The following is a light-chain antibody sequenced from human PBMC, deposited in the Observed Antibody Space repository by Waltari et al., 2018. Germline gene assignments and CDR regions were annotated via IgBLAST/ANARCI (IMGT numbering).Light chain of an antibody. CDR1: SSNIGHNA. V-gene: IGLV1-36*01. CDR2: YDD. Sequence: QSVLTQPPSVSEAPRQRVTISCSGSSSNIGHNAVNWYQQLPGKAPKLLIYYDDLRPSGVSDRFSGSKSGTSASLAISGLQSEDEADYYCAAWDDSLNGVVFGGGTKLTVL. J-gene: IGLJ2*01. CDR3: AAWDDSLNGVV.